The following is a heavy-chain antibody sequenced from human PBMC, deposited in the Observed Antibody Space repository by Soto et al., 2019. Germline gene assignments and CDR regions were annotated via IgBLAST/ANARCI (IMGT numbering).Heavy chain of an antibody. CDR2: IYYSGST. Sequence: QLQLQESGPGLLKPSETLSLTCTVSGGSISSSSYYWGWIRQPPAKGLEWIGSIYYSGSTYYNPSLKSRVTISVDTSKNQFCLKLSAVTAADTAVYYCARQGALDCSSYEIDYWGQGTLVTVSS. CDR3: ARQGALDCSSYEIDY. J-gene: IGHJ4*02. V-gene: IGHV4-39*01. D-gene: IGHD4-4*01. CDR1: GGSISSSSYY.